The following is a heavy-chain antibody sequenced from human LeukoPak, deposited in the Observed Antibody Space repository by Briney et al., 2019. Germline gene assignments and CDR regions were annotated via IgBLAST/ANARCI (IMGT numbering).Heavy chain of an antibody. CDR3: ARGRGYSYGYFDY. V-gene: IGHV3-30*04. CDR2: ISYDGSNK. D-gene: IGHD5-18*01. Sequence: GRSLRLSCAASGFTFNSYAMHWVRQAPGKGLEWVAVISYDGSNKYYADSVKGRFTISRDNSKNTLYLQMNSLRAEDTAVYYCARGRGYSYGYFDYWGQGTLVTVSS. J-gene: IGHJ4*02. CDR1: GFTFNSYA.